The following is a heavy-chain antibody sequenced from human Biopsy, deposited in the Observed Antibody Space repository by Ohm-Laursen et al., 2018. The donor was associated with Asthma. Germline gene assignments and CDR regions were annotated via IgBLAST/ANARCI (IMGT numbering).Heavy chain of an antibody. J-gene: IGHJ4*02. V-gene: IGHV5-51*01. D-gene: IGHD3-10*01. CDR1: GYIFTSYW. CDR2: IFPGDSDT. CDR3: ARLPYGSGSFFDL. Sequence: ESLKISCKASGYIFTSYWIGWVRQMPGKGLEWMAIIFPGDSDTIYSPSFQGQVTISADKSISTAYLQWSSLKASDTAIYYCARLPYGSGSFFDLWGQGTQVTVAS.